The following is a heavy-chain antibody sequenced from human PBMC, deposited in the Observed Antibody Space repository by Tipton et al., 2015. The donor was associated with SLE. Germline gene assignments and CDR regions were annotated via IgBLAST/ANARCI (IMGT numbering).Heavy chain of an antibody. Sequence: TLSLTCTVSGGSISSSSYYWGWIRQPPGKGLEWIGSIYYNGSTYYNPSLKSRVTISVDTSKNQFSLKLSSVTAADTAVYYCGGGDWTRWGHWGQGTLVTVSS. D-gene: IGHD2-21*01. CDR3: GGGDWTRWGH. J-gene: IGHJ4*02. V-gene: IGHV4-39*01. CDR1: GGSISSSSYY. CDR2: IYYNGST.